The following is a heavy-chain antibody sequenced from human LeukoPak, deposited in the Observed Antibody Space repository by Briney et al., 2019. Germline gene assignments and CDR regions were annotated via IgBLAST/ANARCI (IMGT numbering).Heavy chain of an antibody. V-gene: IGHV1-18*01. J-gene: IGHJ5*02. Sequence: ASVKVSCKASGYTFTSYGISWVRQDPGQGLEWMGWISAYNGNTNYAQKFQGRVTMTTDTSTSTAYMELRSLRSDDTAVYYCARDRGSYREGGNNWFDPWGQGTLVTVSS. CDR2: ISAYNGNT. CDR1: GYTFTSYG. D-gene: IGHD1-26*01. CDR3: ARDRGSYREGGNNWFDP.